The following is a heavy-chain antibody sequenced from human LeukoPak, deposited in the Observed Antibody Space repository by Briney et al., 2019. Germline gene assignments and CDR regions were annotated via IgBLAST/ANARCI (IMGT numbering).Heavy chain of an antibody. CDR3: ARSRWMATISGPFDY. V-gene: IGHV3-30*04. CDR1: GFTFSNYA. D-gene: IGHD5-24*01. Sequence: PGGSLRLSCAASGFTFSNYAMHWVRQAPGKGLEWVAVISYDGSNKYYADSVKGRFTISRDNSKNTLYLQMNSLRAEDTAVYYCARSRWMATISGPFDYWGQGTLVTVSS. CDR2: ISYDGSNK. J-gene: IGHJ4*02.